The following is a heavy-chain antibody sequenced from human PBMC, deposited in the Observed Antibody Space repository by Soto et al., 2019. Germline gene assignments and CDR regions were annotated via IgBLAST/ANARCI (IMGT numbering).Heavy chain of an antibody. V-gene: IGHV4-61*01. J-gene: IGHJ3*01. D-gene: IGHD3-9*01. CDR2: IYYTGAT. CDR3: ASMNILAGHAFDF. Sequence: QVQLQESGPGLVKPSETLSLTCTVSGDSVRNTNYYWSWIRQPPGKGLEWIGYIYYTGATNYNPSLKSRATISLDTSKNQFSLQLNSVTTADTAVYSCASMNILAGHAFDFWGQGIMVTVSS. CDR1: GDSVRNTNYY.